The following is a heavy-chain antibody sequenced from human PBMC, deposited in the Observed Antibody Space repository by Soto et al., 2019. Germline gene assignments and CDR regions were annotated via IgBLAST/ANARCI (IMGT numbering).Heavy chain of an antibody. D-gene: IGHD2-8*01. Sequence: ASVKVSCKASGYTITNYYIHWVRQAPGQGLEWMGIINPTGGSTNYAQKFQGRVTLTMDTSTSTVYMELSSLRFEDTAVYYCARHQAQEGAYCTNGVCSNYYYYYMDVWGKGTTVTVSS. CDR3: ARHQAQEGAYCTNGVCSNYYYYYMDV. CDR1: GYTITNYY. V-gene: IGHV1-46*01. J-gene: IGHJ6*03. CDR2: INPTGGST.